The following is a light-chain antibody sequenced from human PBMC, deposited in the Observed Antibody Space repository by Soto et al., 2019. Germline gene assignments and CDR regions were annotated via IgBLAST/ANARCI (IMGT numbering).Light chain of an antibody. J-gene: IGLJ3*02. V-gene: IGLV2-8*01. CDR1: DSDIGGYKF. CDR2: EVS. CDR3: YSYVGGNNWV. Sequence: QSALTQPPSASGSLGQSVTISCTGSDSDIGGYKFVSWYQQHPGKAPKLIISEVSKRPSGVPDRFSASKSGNTASLTVSGLQAEDEADYYCYSYVGGNNWVFGGGTQLTVL.